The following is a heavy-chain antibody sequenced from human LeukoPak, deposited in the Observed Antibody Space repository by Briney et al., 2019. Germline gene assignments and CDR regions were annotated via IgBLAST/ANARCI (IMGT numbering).Heavy chain of an antibody. Sequence: PGGSLRLSCAASGFTFSSYSMSWVRQAPGKGLEWVSYISSSSNTIYYGDSVKGRFTISRDNAKNSLYLQMNSLTAEDTAVYYCARVRSGDFDYWGQGTLVTVSS. CDR2: ISSSSNTI. V-gene: IGHV3-48*01. J-gene: IGHJ4*02. CDR3: ARVRSGDFDY. CDR1: GFTFSSYS. D-gene: IGHD3-3*01.